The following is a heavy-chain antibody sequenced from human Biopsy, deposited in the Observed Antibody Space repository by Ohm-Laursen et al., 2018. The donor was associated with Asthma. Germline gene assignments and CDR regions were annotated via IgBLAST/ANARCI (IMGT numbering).Heavy chain of an antibody. J-gene: IGHJ4*02. CDR2: IYYSVST. Sequence: TLSLTWTVSGDSISSGTYYWSWIRQHPGKGLEWIGYIYYSVSTYYNPSLKSRVTISVDTSKNQFSLKLNSVTAADTAVYYCASGQYYSDSRDLLDYWGQGTLVTVSS. CDR1: GDSISSGTYY. V-gene: IGHV4-31*02. D-gene: IGHD3-22*01. CDR3: ASGQYYSDSRDLLDY.